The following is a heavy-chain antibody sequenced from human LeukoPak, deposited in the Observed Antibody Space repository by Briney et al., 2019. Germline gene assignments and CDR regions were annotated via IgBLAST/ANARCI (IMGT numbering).Heavy chain of an antibody. J-gene: IGHJ3*02. CDR1: GGSFSGYY. D-gene: IGHD6-19*01. Sequence: PSETLSLTCAVYGGSFSGYYWSWIRQPPGKGLEWIGEINHSGSTNYNPSLKSRVTISVDTSKNQFSLKLSSVTAADTAVYYCARVRGRGPANRYSSGWDAFDIWGQGTMVTVSS. CDR3: ARVRGRGPANRYSSGWDAFDI. CDR2: INHSGST. V-gene: IGHV4-34*01.